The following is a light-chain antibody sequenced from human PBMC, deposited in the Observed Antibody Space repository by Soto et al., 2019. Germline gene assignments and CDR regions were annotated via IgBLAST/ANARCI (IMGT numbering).Light chain of an antibody. Sequence: QSVLTQPASVSGSPRQSITISCTGASSDVGSYTYVSWYQQHPGKAPKLMIYEVTTRPSGISSRFSGSKSGNTASLTISGLQADDEAYYYCSSYTSTNTPYVFGTGTKV. CDR2: EVT. J-gene: IGLJ1*01. V-gene: IGLV2-14*01. CDR3: SSYTSTNTPYV. CDR1: SSDVGSYTY.